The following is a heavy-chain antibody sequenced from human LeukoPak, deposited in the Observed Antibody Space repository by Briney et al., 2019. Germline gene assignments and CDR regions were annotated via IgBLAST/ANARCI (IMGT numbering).Heavy chain of an antibody. CDR3: QIAVAAQYYFDY. V-gene: IGHV1-46*01. CDR1: GYTFTGYY. CDR2: INPSGGST. J-gene: IGHJ4*02. D-gene: IGHD6-19*01. Sequence: ASVKVSCKASGYTFTGYYMHWVRQAPGQGLEWMGIINPSGGSTSYAQKFQGRVTITADESTSTAYMELSSLRSEDTAVYYCQIAVAAQYYFDYWGQGTLVTVSS.